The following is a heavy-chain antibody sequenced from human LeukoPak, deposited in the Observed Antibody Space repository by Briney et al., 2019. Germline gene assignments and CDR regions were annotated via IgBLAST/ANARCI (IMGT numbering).Heavy chain of an antibody. CDR3: ARDRAYYDSSGFDY. J-gene: IGHJ4*02. Sequence: ASVKVSCKASGGTFSSYAISWVRQAPGQGLEWMGGIIPIFGTANYAQKFQGRVTITADESTSTAYMELSSLRSEDTAVYYCARDRAYYDSSGFDYWGQGTLVTVPS. CDR1: GGTFSSYA. V-gene: IGHV1-69*13. D-gene: IGHD3-22*01. CDR2: IIPIFGTA.